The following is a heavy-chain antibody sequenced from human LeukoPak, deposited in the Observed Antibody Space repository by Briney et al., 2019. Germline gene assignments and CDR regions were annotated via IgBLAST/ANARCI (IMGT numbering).Heavy chain of an antibody. CDR2: IKQDGSEK. Sequence: GGSLRLSCAASGFTFSSYWMSWVRQAPGKGLEWVANIKQDGSEKYYVDSVKGRFTISRDNSKNTLYLQMNSLRAEDTAVYYCAKSPYGSGSYYNFDYWGQGTLVTVSS. CDR3: AKSPYGSGSYYNFDY. CDR1: GFTFSSYW. V-gene: IGHV3-7*03. D-gene: IGHD3-10*01. J-gene: IGHJ4*02.